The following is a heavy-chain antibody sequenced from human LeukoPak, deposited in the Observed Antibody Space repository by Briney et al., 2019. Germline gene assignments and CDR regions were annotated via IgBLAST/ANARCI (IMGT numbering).Heavy chain of an antibody. CDR2: MNPNSGNT. V-gene: IGHV1-8*03. CDR3: ARDPGSGYEEHFDY. J-gene: IGHJ4*02. Sequence: GASVKVSCKASGYTFTSYDINWVRQATGQGLEWMGWMNPNSGNTGYAQKFQGRVTITRNTSISTAYMELSSLRAEDTAVYYCARDPGSGYEEHFDYWGQGTLVTVSS. D-gene: IGHD5-12*01. CDR1: GYTFTSYD.